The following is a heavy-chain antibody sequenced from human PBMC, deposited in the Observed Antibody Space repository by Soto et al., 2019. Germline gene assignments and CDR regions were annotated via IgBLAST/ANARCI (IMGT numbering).Heavy chain of an antibody. CDR1: GYSISSGYY. CDR3: ARRGGSSSGYYYYAFEV. D-gene: IGHD6-6*01. Sequence: SETLSLTCAVSGYSISSGYYWGRIRQPPGKGLEWIGSIYHSGITYYNPSLNSRVTISVDTSKNQFSLNLTSVTGADTAVYYCARRGGSSSGYYYYAFEVWGQETKVTVPS. CDR2: IYHSGIT. V-gene: IGHV4-38-2*01. J-gene: IGHJ6*02.